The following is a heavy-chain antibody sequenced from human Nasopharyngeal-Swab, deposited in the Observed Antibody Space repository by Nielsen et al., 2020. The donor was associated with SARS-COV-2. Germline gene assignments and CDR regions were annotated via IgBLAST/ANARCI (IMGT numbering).Heavy chain of an antibody. J-gene: IGHJ3*01. CDR1: GFTFGSLW. V-gene: IGHV3-7*01. Sequence: GGSLRLSCAASGFTFGSLWMSWVRQVPGKGLEWVADINPDGSGKFYVDSVKGRFTISRDNAKNSMSLQMNSLRVEDTAVYYCARDWSRAADVWGQGTMVTVSS. CDR3: ARDWSRAADV. CDR2: INPDGSGK. D-gene: IGHD2-15*01.